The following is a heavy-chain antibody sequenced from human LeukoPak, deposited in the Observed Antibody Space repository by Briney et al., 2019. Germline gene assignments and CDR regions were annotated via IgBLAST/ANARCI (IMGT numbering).Heavy chain of an antibody. Sequence: ASVKVSCKASGGTFSSYAISWVRQAPGQGLEWMGGIIPILGIANYAQKFQGRVTITADKSTSTAYMELSSLRSEDTAVYYCARDSGSGWYERTDYWGQGTLVTVSS. CDR3: ARDSGSGWYERTDY. CDR2: IIPILGIA. CDR1: GGTFSSYA. D-gene: IGHD6-19*01. J-gene: IGHJ4*02. V-gene: IGHV1-69*10.